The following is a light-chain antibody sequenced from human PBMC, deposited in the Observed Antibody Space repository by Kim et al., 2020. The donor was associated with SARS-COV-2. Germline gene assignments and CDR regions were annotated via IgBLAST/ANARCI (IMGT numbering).Light chain of an antibody. CDR1: SSDVGGYNY. CDR3: TSYRSSGYV. J-gene: IGLJ1*01. CDR2: DVF. V-gene: IGLV2-14*03. Sequence: QSALTQPASVSGSPGQSITISCTGTSSDVGGYNYVSWYQQYPGKAPKLMIYDVFKRLSGVSNRFSGSKSGNTASLTISGLQAEDAADYYCTSYRSSGYVFGTGSKVTVL.